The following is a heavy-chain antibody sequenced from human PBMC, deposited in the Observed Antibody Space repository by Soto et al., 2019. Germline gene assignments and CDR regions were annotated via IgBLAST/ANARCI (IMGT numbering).Heavy chain of an antibody. CDR2: IWYDGSNK. D-gene: IGHD1-7*01. CDR3: ARAPGGLELMFYFDY. Sequence: GGSLRLSCAASGFTFSSYGMHWVRQAPGKGLEWVAVIWYDGSNKYYADSVKGRFTISRDNSKNTLYLQMNSLRAEDTAVYYCARAPGGLELMFYFDYWGQGTLVTVSS. J-gene: IGHJ4*02. V-gene: IGHV3-33*08. CDR1: GFTFSSYG.